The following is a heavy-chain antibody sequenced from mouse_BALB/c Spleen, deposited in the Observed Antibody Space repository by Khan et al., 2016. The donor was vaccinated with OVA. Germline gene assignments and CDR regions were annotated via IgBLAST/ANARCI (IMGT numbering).Heavy chain of an antibody. CDR2: INPSSGYT. CDR1: GYTFTTYT. Sequence: QVQLKESGAELARPGASVKMSCKASGYTFTTYTMHWVKQRPGQGLEWIGYINPSSGYTNYNQKFKDKATLTADKSSTTAYMQLSSLTSEDSAVYYCARAWDGFDYWGQGTTLTVS. J-gene: IGHJ2*01. V-gene: IGHV1-4*01. CDR3: ARAWDGFDY. D-gene: IGHD4-1*01.